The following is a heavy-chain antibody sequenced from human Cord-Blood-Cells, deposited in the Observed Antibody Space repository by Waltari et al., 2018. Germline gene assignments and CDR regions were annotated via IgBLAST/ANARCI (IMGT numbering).Heavy chain of an antibody. CDR2: FDPEDGET. D-gene: IGHD3-22*01. J-gene: IGHJ4*02. V-gene: IGHV1-24*01. Sequence: QVQLVQSGAEVTTPGASVKLSCKVSGYPLPELSIPRVRPAPGIGLEWMGGFDPEDGETIYAQKFQGRVTMTEDTSTDTAYMELSSLRSEDTAVYYCATGTRLHDYDSSGYHDYWGQGTLVTVSS. CDR3: ATGTRLHDYDSSGYHDY. CDR1: GYPLPELS.